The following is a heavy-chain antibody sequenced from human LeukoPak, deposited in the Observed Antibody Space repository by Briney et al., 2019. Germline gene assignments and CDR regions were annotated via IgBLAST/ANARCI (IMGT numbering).Heavy chain of an antibody. J-gene: IGHJ1*01. CDR1: GFTLSSYA. V-gene: IGHV3-30*04. CDR2: ISYDGSNK. CDR3: AREGGNYYAEYFQH. D-gene: IGHD3-10*01. Sequence: GGSLRLSCAASGFTLSSYAMHWVRQAPGKGLEWVAVISYDGSNKYYADSVKGRFTISRDNSKNTLYLQMNSLRAEDTAVYYCAREGGNYYAEYFQHWGKGTLVTVSS.